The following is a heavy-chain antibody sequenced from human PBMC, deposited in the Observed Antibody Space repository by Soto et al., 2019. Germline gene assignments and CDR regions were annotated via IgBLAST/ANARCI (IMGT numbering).Heavy chain of an antibody. CDR3: TRAIRNDFWSGYPVAVDY. CDR2: IRSKAYGGTT. J-gene: IGHJ4*02. Sequence: GGSLRLSCTASGFTFGDYAMSWFRQAPGKGLEWVGFIRSKAYGGTTEYAASVKGRFTISRDDSKSIAYLQMNSLKTEDTAVYYCTRAIRNDFWSGYPVAVDYWGQGTLVTVSS. V-gene: IGHV3-49*03. CDR1: GFTFGDYA. D-gene: IGHD3-3*01.